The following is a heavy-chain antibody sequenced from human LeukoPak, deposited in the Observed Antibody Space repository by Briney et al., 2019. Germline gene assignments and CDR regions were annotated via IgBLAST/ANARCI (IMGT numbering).Heavy chain of an antibody. CDR1: GFTFSSYG. J-gene: IGHJ6*03. Sequence: GGSLRLSCAASGFTFSSYGMRWVRQAPGKGLEWVAFIRYDGSNKYYADSVKGRFTISRDNSKNTLYLQMNSLRAEDTAVYYCAKDEADIVVVPAASGSYYMDVWGKGTTVTVSS. CDR3: AKDEADIVVVPAASGSYYMDV. CDR2: IRYDGSNK. V-gene: IGHV3-30*02. D-gene: IGHD2-2*01.